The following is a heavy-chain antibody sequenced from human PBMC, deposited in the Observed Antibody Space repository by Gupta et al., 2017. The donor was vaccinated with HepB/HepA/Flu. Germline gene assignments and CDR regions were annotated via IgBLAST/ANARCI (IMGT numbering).Heavy chain of an antibody. D-gene: IGHD2-2*01. Sequence: QLQLQESGPGLVKPSETLSLTCTVSGGSLSSSSYYWGWIRQPQGKGLEWIGSIYYSGSTYYNPSLKSRVTISVDTSKNQFSLKLSSVTAADTAVYYCARYCTSTPGGAGVHDTPPTWYNWFDPWGQGTLVTVSS. CDR2: IYYSGST. V-gene: IGHV4-39*01. CDR3: ARYCTSTPGGAGVHDTPPTWYNWFDP. J-gene: IGHJ5*02. CDR1: GGSLSSSSYY.